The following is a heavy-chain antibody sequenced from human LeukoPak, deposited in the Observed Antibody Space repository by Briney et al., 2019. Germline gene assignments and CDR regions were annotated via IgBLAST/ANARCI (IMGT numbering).Heavy chain of an antibody. V-gene: IGHV4-59*08. Sequence: SETLSLTCTVSGGSIRSYSWSWIRQPPGKGLEWIGSIYHSGSTYYNSSLKSRVTISVDTSKNQFSLKLSSVTAADTAVYYCARMNYDSSGYYLDYWGQGTLVTVSS. CDR3: ARMNYDSSGYYLDY. J-gene: IGHJ4*02. CDR1: GGSIRSYS. D-gene: IGHD3-22*01. CDR2: IYHSGST.